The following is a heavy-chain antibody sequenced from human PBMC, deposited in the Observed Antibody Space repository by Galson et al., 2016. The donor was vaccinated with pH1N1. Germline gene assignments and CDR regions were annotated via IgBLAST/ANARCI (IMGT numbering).Heavy chain of an antibody. CDR3: ARGLLRDYGMDV. CDR1: GFTFSSYG. Sequence: SLRLSCAASGFTFSSYGMHWVRQAPGKGLEWVAVIWYDGSNKYYADSVKGRFTIPRDNSKNTLYLQMNSLRAEDTAVYYCARGLLRDYGMDVWGQGTTVTVSS. J-gene: IGHJ6*02. CDR2: IWYDGSNK. V-gene: IGHV3-33*01.